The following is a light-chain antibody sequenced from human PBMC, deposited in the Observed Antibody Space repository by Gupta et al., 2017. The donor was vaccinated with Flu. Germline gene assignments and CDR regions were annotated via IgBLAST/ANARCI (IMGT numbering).Light chain of an antibody. J-gene: IGKJ5*01. CDR2: AAS. V-gene: IGKV3-11*01. CDR3: QQRSNWPPIT. CDR1: QSVSSY. Sequence: EVLLTQSPATLSLSPGERATLSCKASQSVSSYLAWYQQKPGQAPRLLIYAASNRAPGIPARFSGSGSETDFTLTISSLEPEDVAVYYCQQRSNWPPITFGQGTRLEIK.